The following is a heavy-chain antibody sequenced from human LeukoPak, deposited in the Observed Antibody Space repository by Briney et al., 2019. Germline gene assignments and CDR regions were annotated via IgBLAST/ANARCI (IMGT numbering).Heavy chain of an antibody. CDR2: IIPIFGIA. CDR1: GGTFSSYA. V-gene: IGHV1-69*04. D-gene: IGHD5-12*01. Sequence: SVKVSCKASGGTFSSYAISWVRQAPGQGLEWMGRIIPIFGIANYAQKFQGRVTITADKSTSTAYMELSSLRSEDTAVYYCARRGRNSGYDSWGQGTLVTVSS. J-gene: IGHJ5*02. CDR3: ARRGRNSGYDS.